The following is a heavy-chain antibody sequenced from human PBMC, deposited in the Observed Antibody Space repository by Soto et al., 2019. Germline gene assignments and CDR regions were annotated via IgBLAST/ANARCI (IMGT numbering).Heavy chain of an antibody. CDR3: ARDQGVAAAGITWFDP. D-gene: IGHD6-13*01. V-gene: IGHV4-4*07. J-gene: IGHJ5*02. Sequence: SETLSLTCTVSGASMNSYHWSWIRQPAGKGLEWIGHIHSSGSTNYNPSLKSRATMSVDTSKNQFSLRLMSLTAADTAVYYCARDQGVAAAGITWFDPWGQGSLVTVSS. CDR1: GASMNSYH. CDR2: IHSSGST.